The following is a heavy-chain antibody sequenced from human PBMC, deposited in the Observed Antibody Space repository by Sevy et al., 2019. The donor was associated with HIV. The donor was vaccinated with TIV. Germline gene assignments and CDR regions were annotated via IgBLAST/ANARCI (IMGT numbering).Heavy chain of an antibody. V-gene: IGHV3-9*01. CDR2: ISWNGADI. D-gene: IGHD6-13*01. J-gene: IGHJ6*02. CDR3: AKGQQLITQSGSYFYYGMNV. CDR1: NLTFEDYA. Sequence: GGSLRLSCAASNLTFEDYAMHWVRRAPGKGLEWVSGISWNGADIGFAASVKGRFTISRDNAKSSVYLQINSLTPEDTGVYYCAKGQQLITQSGSYFYYGMNVWGQGTTVTVS.